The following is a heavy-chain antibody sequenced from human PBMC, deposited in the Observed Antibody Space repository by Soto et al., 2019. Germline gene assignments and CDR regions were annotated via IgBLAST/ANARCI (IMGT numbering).Heavy chain of an antibody. CDR3: ARDLVGIRGIADRHDYYFMDV. J-gene: IGHJ6*03. V-gene: IGHV6-1*01. CDR2: TYYRSKWYN. D-gene: IGHD6-6*01. CDR1: GDSVSSNSAA. Sequence: SQTLSLTGAISGDSVSSNSAAWNWIRQSPSRGLEWLGRTYYRSKWYNDYAVSVKSRITINPDTSKNQFSLQLNSVTPEDTAVYYCARDLVGIRGIADRHDYYFMDVWGNGTTGTVSS.